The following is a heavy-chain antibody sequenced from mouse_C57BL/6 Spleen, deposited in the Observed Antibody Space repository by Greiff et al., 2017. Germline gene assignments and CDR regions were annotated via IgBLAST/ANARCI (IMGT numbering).Heavy chain of an antibody. CDR1: GYSFTDYN. Sequence: VHVKQSGPELVKPGASVKISCKASGYSFTDYNMNWVKQSNGKSLEWIGVINPNYGTTSYNQKFKGKATLTVDQSSSTAYMQLNSLTSEDSAVYYCAIWGTVPYYFDYWGQGTTLTVSS. CDR3: AIWGTVPYYFDY. CDR2: INPNYGTT. V-gene: IGHV1-39*01. J-gene: IGHJ2*01. D-gene: IGHD1-1*01.